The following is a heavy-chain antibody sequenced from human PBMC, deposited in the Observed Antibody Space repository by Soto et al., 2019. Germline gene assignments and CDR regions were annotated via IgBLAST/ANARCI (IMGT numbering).Heavy chain of an antibody. Sequence: GGSLRLSCVASGFTFDTYGIHWVRQAPGKGLQWVALISYEGSNTYYADSVRGRFTISRDNSKNTLYLQINALRPEDTGVYYCARVTPGDNLYYFSGLDVWGQGTSVTVSS. V-gene: IGHV3-30-3*01. CDR3: ARVTPGDNLYYFSGLDV. D-gene: IGHD1-1*01. CDR1: GFTFDTYG. J-gene: IGHJ6*02. CDR2: ISYEGSNT.